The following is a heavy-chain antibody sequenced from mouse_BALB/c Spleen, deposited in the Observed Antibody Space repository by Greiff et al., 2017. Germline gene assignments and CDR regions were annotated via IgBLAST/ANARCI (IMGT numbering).Heavy chain of an antibody. J-gene: IGHJ3*01. V-gene: IGHV2-6-7*01. D-gene: IGHD2-3*01. CDR2: IWGGGST. CDR1: GFSLTGYG. Sequence: VQLVESGPGLVAPSQSLSITCTVSGFSLTGYGVNWVRQPPGKGLEWLGMIWGGGSTDYNSALKSRLSISKDNSKSQVFLKMNSLQTDDTAMYYCARNDGYWRAGFAYWGQGTLVTVSA. CDR3: ARNDGYWRAGFAY.